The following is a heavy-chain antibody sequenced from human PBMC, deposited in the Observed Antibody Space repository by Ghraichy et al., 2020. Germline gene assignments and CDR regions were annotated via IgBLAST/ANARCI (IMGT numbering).Heavy chain of an antibody. V-gene: IGHV3-74*01. CDR3: AGDSPWRPDSSGRTGWFDP. Sequence: AGSLRLSCVASGFTFSDYWMHWVRQAPGKGLVWVARINRDGSGTNYADSVKGRFTITRDNAKNTLNLHMNSLRAEDTAVYYCAGDSPWRPDSSGRTGWFDPWGQGTLVTVSS. CDR2: INRDGSGT. J-gene: IGHJ5*02. CDR1: GFTFSDYW. D-gene: IGHD3-22*01.